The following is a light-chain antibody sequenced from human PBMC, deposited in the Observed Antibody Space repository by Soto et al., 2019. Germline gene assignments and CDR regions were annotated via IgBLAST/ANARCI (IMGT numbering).Light chain of an antibody. V-gene: IGKV3D-20*02. Sequence: IVLTQSPGTLSLSPWERATLSCRASQSVTGNFLAWYRQTPGQAPRLLLHGASSRATGIPDRFSGSGSGTDFTLTISRLEPEDFAVYYCQQRSNWQGITFGQGTRLEIK. CDR1: QSVTGNF. CDR2: GAS. CDR3: QQRSNWQGIT. J-gene: IGKJ5*01.